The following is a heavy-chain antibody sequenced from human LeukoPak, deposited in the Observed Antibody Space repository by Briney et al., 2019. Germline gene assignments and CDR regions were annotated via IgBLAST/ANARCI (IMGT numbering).Heavy chain of an antibody. V-gene: IGHV4-34*01. CDR1: GGSFSGYY. CDR3: ARAYYYDSSGYYLMGYYFDY. D-gene: IGHD3-22*01. CDR2: INHSGST. J-gene: IGHJ4*02. Sequence: PSETLSLTCAVYGGSFSGYYWSWIRQPPGKGLEWIGEINHSGSTNYNPSLKSRVTISVDTSKNQFSLKLSSVTAADTAVYYCARAYYYDSSGYYLMGYYFDYWGQGTLVTVSS.